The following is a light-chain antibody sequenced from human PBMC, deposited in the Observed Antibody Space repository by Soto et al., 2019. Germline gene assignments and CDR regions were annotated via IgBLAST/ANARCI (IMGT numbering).Light chain of an antibody. CDR2: GAS. CDR1: QSVSSNY. J-gene: IGKJ1*01. CDR3: QQYGSSPRT. Sequence: VLTQSPGTLSLSPGERATLSCRASQSVSSNYLAWYQQKPGQAPRLLTYGASSRATGIPDRFSGSGSGTDFTLTISRLEPEDFAVYYCQQYGSSPRTFGQGTKVEVK. V-gene: IGKV3-20*01.